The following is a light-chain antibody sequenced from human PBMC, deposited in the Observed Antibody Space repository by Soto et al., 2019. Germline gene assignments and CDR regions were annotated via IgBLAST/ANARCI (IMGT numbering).Light chain of an antibody. Sequence: MSQSPATLSVSQGERATLSCRASQSVSSNLAWYQQKPGQAPRLLIYGASSRATGIPDRSSGSGSGTDFTLTISRLEPEDFAVYYCQQYGSPPVTFGQGTKVDNK. CDR2: GAS. CDR1: QSVSSN. CDR3: QQYGSPPVT. J-gene: IGKJ1*01. V-gene: IGKV3-20*01.